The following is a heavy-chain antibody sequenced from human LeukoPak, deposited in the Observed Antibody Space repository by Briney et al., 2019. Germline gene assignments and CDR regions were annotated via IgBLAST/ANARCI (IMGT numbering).Heavy chain of an antibody. V-gene: IGHV3-73*01. J-gene: IGHJ4*02. D-gene: IGHD4-17*01. Sequence: PGGSLRLSCAASGFTFSSYAMSWVRQASGKGLEWVGRIRSKANSYATAYAASVKGRFTISRDDSKNTAYLQMNSLKTEDTAVYYCTRLHPYGDFDFDYWGQGTLVTVSS. CDR1: GFTFSSYA. CDR3: TRLHPYGDFDFDY. CDR2: IRSKANSYAT.